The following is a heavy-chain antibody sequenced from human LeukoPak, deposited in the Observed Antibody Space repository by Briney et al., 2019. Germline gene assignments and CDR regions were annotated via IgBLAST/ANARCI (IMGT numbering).Heavy chain of an antibody. CDR3: ARRNPITPNYFDY. V-gene: IGHV4-39*01. J-gene: IGHJ4*02. D-gene: IGHD5-12*01. Sequence: PSETLSLTCTVSGGSVTTSSYYWGWIRQPPGKGLEWIGSVYYSGSTYYNPSLKSRVTISVDTSKNQFSLKLSSVTAADTAVYYCARRNPITPNYFDYWGQGTLVTVSS. CDR1: GGSVTTSSYY. CDR2: VYYSGST.